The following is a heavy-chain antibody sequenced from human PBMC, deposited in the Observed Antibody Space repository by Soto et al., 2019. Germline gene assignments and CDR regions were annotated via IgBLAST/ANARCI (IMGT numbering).Heavy chain of an antibody. J-gene: IGHJ4*02. Sequence: ASVKVSCKASGGTFSSYAISWVRQAPGQGLEWMGGIIPIFGTANYAQKFQGRVTITRDTSTSTAYMELSSLRSEDTAVYYCASLSGYDRGGDYWGQGTLVTVSS. CDR2: IIPIFGTA. D-gene: IGHD5-12*01. CDR3: ASLSGYDRGGDY. CDR1: GGTFSSYA. V-gene: IGHV1-69*05.